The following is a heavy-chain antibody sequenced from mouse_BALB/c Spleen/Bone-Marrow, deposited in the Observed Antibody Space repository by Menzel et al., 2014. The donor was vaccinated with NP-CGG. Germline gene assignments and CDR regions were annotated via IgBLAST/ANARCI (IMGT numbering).Heavy chain of an antibody. Sequence: VQLQQSGAELVKPGASVKLSCTASGFNIXDTYMHWVKQRPEQSLEWIGRIDPANGNTKYDPKFQGKATITADTSSNTAYLQLSSLTSEDTAVYYCASYVYGYYFDYWGQGTTLTVSS. CDR1: GFNIXDTY. CDR3: ASYVYGYYFDY. D-gene: IGHD2-2*01. J-gene: IGHJ2*01. CDR2: IDPANGNT. V-gene: IGHV14-3*02.